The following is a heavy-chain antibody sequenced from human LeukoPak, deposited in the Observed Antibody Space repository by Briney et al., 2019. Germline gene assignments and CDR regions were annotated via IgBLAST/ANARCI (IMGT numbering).Heavy chain of an antibody. CDR3: AKGTVAVAVYYFDY. J-gene: IGHJ4*02. Sequence: GGSLRLSCAASGFTFGSYAMSWVRQAPGKGLEWVSAISGSGGSTYYADSVKGRFTISRDNSKNTLYLQMNSLGAEDTAVYYCAKGTVAVAVYYFDYWGQGTLVTVSS. V-gene: IGHV3-23*01. CDR2: ISGSGGST. CDR1: GFTFGSYA. D-gene: IGHD6-19*01.